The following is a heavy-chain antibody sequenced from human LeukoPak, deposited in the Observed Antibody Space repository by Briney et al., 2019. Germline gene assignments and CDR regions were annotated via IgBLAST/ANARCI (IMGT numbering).Heavy chain of an antibody. CDR2: ISYDGSNK. Sequence: PGGSLRLSCAASGFTFSSYAMHWVRQAPGKGLEWVAVISYDGSNKYYADSVKGRFTISRDNSKNTLYLQMNSLRAEDTAVYYCARDWSGSYYSFVVDWGQGTLVTVSS. D-gene: IGHD1-26*01. CDR1: GFTFSSYA. CDR3: ARDWSGSYYSFVVD. V-gene: IGHV3-30*04. J-gene: IGHJ4*02.